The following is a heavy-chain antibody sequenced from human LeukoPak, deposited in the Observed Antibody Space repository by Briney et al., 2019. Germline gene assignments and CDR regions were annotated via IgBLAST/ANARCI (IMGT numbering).Heavy chain of an antibody. V-gene: IGHV3-48*01. J-gene: IGHJ3*02. CDR1: GFTFSNYS. CDR3: ARAKRNGFDI. CDR2: ISSSSTI. Sequence: GGSLRLSCAASGFTFSNYSMNWVRQAPGKGLEWVSYISSSSTIYYADSVKGRFTISRDNAMNSVYLQMNSLRAEDTAVYYCARAKRNGFDIWGQGTMVTVSS.